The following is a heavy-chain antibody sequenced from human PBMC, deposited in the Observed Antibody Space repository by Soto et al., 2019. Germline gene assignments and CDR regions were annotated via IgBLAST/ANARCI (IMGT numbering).Heavy chain of an antibody. D-gene: IGHD2-2*01. CDR1: GFSFSNDN. V-gene: IGHV3-21*01. Sequence: ALRLSCAASGFSFSNDNMNWIRQAPGEGLEWGSSIISSGSFTYHADSVKRRFTISRDNAKNTLFLQMNSLRAEDTAVYVCARDISYCSSARCYSFYYGMDLWGQGTTVTVSS. J-gene: IGHJ6*02. CDR2: IISSGSFT. CDR3: ARDISYCSSARCYSFYYGMDL.